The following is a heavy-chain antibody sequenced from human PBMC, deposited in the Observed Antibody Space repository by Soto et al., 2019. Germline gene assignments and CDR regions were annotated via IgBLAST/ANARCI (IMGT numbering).Heavy chain of an antibody. CDR1: GGTFSSYT. CDR3: ARRYCISTSCHYYGMDV. CDR2: IIPIFGSA. V-gene: IGHV1-69*12. D-gene: IGHD2-2*01. J-gene: IGHJ6*02. Sequence: QVQLVQSGAEVKKPGSSVKVSCKASGGTFSSYTISWVRQAPGQGLEWMGGIIPIFGSANYAQKFQGRVTITVDESTGTAYMEMSSLISEDTAVYYCARRYCISTSCHYYGMDVCGQGTTVTVSS.